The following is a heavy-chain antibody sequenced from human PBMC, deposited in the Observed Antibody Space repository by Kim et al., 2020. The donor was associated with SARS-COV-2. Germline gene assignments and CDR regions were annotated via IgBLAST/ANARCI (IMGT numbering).Heavy chain of an antibody. D-gene: IGHD6-19*01. Sequence: SLKSRVTISVDTSKNQFSLKLSSVTAADTAVYYCARGFSSGWSPGPNFDYWGQGTLVTVSS. V-gene: IGHV4-59*09. CDR3: ARGFSSGWSPGPNFDY. J-gene: IGHJ4*02.